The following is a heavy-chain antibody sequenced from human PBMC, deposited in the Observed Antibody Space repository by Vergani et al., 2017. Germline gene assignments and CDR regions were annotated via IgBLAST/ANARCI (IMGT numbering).Heavy chain of an antibody. J-gene: IGHJ4*02. V-gene: IGHV3-23*01. CDR2: ISGSGGST. Sequence: EVQLLESGGDLVQPGGSLRLSCAASGFTFNHYAMNWVRQAPGKGLEWVSGISGSGGSTYYAGSVKGRFTISRDSSKNTLYLQMNSLSAGDTAVYYCAKLGGVRVYDSSGYGTPTYYFDYWGQGTLVTVSS. CDR3: AKLGGVRVYDSSGYGTPTYYFDY. D-gene: IGHD3-22*01. CDR1: GFTFNHYA.